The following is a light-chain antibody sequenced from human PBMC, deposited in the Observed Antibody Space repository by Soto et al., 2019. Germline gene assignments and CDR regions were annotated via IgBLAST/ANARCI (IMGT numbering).Light chain of an antibody. CDR3: HHYNNWPRT. CDR1: QSVNSN. CDR2: GAS. Sequence: VVTQSPLSLPVTLGQPATLSCRASQSVNSNLAWYQQKPGQAPRLLIYGASTRATGIPARFSGSGSGTEFTLTISSLQSEDFAVYYCHHYNNWPRTFGQGTKVDIK. V-gene: IGKV3-15*01. J-gene: IGKJ1*01.